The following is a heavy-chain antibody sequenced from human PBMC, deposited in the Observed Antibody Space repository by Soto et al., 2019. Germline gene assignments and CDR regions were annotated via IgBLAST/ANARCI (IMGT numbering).Heavy chain of an antibody. CDR2: INHSGST. CDR1: GGSFSGYY. D-gene: IGHD2-2*01. J-gene: IGHJ6*03. Sequence: SETLSLTCAVYGGSFSGYYWSWIRQPPGKGLEWIGEINHSGSTNYNPSLKSRVTISVDTSKNQFSLKLSSVTAADTAVYYCARSGRGYCSSTSCYSGTTFLPYYYMDVWGKGTTVTVSS. V-gene: IGHV4-34*01. CDR3: ARSGRGYCSSTSCYSGTTFLPYYYMDV.